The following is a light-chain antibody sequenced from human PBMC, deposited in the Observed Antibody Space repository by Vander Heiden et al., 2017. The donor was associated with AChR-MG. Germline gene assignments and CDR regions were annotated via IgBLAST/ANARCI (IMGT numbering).Light chain of an antibody. J-gene: IGKJ1*01. CDR3: QQYYGYPWT. CDR2: KAS. CDR1: QTISSW. Sequence: DIQLTQSPSTLSASVGDSNTIPCRASQTISSWLAWYQQKPGKAPKLLIYKASSLESGVASRFSGSGFGTEFTLTINSLQPDDFAIYYCQQYYGYPWTFGQGTKVEIK. V-gene: IGKV1-5*03.